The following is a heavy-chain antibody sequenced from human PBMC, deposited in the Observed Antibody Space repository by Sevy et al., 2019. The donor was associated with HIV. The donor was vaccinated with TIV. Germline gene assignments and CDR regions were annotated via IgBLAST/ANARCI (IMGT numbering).Heavy chain of an antibody. Sequence: GGSLRLSCAASGFTFSSYSMNWVRQAPGKGLEWVSPISSSSSYIYYADSVKGRFTISRDNAKNSLYLQMNSLRAEDTAVYYCARDWGYSGYDVEKNFQHWGQGTLVTVSS. V-gene: IGHV3-21*01. D-gene: IGHD5-12*01. J-gene: IGHJ1*01. CDR1: GFTFSSYS. CDR2: ISSSSSYI. CDR3: ARDWGYSGYDVEKNFQH.